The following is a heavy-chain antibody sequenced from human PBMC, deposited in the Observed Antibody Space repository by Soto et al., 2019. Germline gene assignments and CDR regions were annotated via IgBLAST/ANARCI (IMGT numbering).Heavy chain of an antibody. CDR3: ARGGTPIAL. J-gene: IGHJ5*02. CDR1: GYTFTSYG. CDR2: IRAYNGNT. Sequence: QVQLVQSGAEVKKPGASVKVSCKASGYTFTSYGISWVRQAPGQGLEWMGWIRAYNGNTNYEQNIQDRGTRTTDTATHTAYMELRRLRSDDKAVYYCARGGTPIALWGQGTLVTVSS. D-gene: IGHD1-1*01. V-gene: IGHV1-18*01.